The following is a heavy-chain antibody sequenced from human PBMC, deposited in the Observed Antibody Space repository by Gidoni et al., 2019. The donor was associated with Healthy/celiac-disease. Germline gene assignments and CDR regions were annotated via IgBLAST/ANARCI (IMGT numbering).Heavy chain of an antibody. V-gene: IGHV3-30*18. D-gene: IGHD4-17*01. Sequence: QVQLVESGGGVVQPGRSLRLSCAASGFTFSRYGMHWVRQAPGKGLEWVAVISYDGSNKYYEDSVKGRFTISRDNSKNTLYLQMNSLRAEDTAVYYCAKGGTTVTKSGIDYFDYWGQGTLVTVSS. CDR3: AKGGTTVTKSGIDYFDY. CDR1: GFTFSRYG. CDR2: ISYDGSNK. J-gene: IGHJ4*02.